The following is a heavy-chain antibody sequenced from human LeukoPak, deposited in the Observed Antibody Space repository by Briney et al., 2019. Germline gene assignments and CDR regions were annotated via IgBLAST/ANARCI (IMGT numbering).Heavy chain of an antibody. D-gene: IGHD3-22*01. Sequence: GGSLRLSCAASGFTVSSNYMSWVRQAPGKGLEWVSVIYSGGSTYYADSVKGRFTISRDNSKNTLYLEMNSLRAEDTAVYYCARDFRHYYDSSGYYYGAFDIWGQGTMVTVSS. CDR2: IYSGGST. V-gene: IGHV3-53*01. J-gene: IGHJ3*02. CDR3: ARDFRHYYDSSGYYYGAFDI. CDR1: GFTVSSNY.